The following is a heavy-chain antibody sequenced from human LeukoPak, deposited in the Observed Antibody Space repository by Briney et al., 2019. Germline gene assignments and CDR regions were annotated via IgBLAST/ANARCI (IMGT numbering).Heavy chain of an antibody. CDR3: AKDRPNYYESNGHYYRRDGDS. Sequence: PGGSLRLSCAASGFTFSIYDMSWVRQAPGKGLEWVSNTSSGGDYTYYAGSVKGRFTISRDNSKNTLYLQMNSLRAEGTATYYCAKDRPNYYESNGHYYRRDGDSWGQGTLVTVSS. CDR1: GFTFSIYD. J-gene: IGHJ5*01. D-gene: IGHD3-22*01. V-gene: IGHV3-23*01. CDR2: TSSGGDYT.